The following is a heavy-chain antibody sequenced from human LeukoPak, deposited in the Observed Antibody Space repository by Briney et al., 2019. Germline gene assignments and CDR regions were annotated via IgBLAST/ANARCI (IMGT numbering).Heavy chain of an antibody. D-gene: IGHD6-13*01. CDR2: IWYGGSNK. V-gene: IGHV3-33*08. J-gene: IGHJ6*02. CDR3: ARDSSSWGYGMDV. CDR1: GFTFSSYA. Sequence: PGGSLRLSCAASGFTFSSYAMSWVRQAPGKGLEWVSVIWYGGSNKYYADSVKGRFTISRDNSKNTLYLQMNSLRAEDTAVYYCARDSSSWGYGMDVWGQGTTVTVSS.